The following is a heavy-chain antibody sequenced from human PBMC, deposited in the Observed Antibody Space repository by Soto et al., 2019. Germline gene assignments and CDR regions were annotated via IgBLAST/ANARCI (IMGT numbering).Heavy chain of an antibody. CDR3: ARRGTVVFSPDCFGH. CDR1: GYIFTASA. V-gene: IGHV1-3*01. CDR2: INAANGNT. D-gene: IGHD3-10*01. J-gene: IGHJ5*02. Sequence: ASVKVSCKASGYIFTASAIHWVRQAPGQRLEWMGWINAANGNTKYSQRFQGRVTITRDTSASTAYMQLSSLRSDDTAVYYCARRGTVVFSPDCFGHWGQGALVSVS.